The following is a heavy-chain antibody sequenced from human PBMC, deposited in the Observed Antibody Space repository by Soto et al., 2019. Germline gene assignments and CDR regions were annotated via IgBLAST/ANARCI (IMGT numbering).Heavy chain of an antibody. J-gene: IGHJ4*02. V-gene: IGHV3-48*04. D-gene: IGHD6-25*01. Sequence: EVQLVESGGGLIQPGGSLRLSCAASGFSFNTYAMNWVRQAPGKGLEWISYISSSSSRIYYADSVKGRFTLSRDNAKNSLYLQMNSLRAEDTAVYYCASDPVIAAAGMDYWGQGTLVTVSS. CDR3: ASDPVIAAAGMDY. CDR2: ISSSSSRI. CDR1: GFSFNTYA.